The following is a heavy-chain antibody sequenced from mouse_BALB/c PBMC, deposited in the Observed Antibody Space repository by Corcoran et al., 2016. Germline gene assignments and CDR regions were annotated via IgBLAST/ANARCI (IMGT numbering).Heavy chain of an antibody. CDR2: ILPGSGSN. CDR3: ARGGDYRYDRYAMDY. V-gene: IGHV1-9*01. CDR1: GYTFSSYW. Sequence: QVQLQQSGAELMKPGASAKISCKATGYTFSSYWKEWVKQRPGHGLEWIGEILPGSGSNNYNEKCKGKATFTADTSSNTAYKQLSSLTSEDSAVDVCARGGDYRYDRYAMDYWGQGTSVTVSS. D-gene: IGHD2-14*01. J-gene: IGHJ4*01.